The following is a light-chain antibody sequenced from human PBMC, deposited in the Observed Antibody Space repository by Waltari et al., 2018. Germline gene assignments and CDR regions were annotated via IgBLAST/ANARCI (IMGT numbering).Light chain of an antibody. V-gene: IGLV2-8*01. CDR2: EVS. J-gene: IGLJ2*01. CDR3: SSYAGSNNLV. Sequence: QSALTQPPSASGSPGQSVTISCTGTSSDVGVYNYVSWYQQHPGKAPKLMIYEVSKRPSGVPDRCAGSKSGNTASLTVSGLQAEEEADYYCSSYAGSNNLVFGGGTKLTVL. CDR1: SSDVGVYNY.